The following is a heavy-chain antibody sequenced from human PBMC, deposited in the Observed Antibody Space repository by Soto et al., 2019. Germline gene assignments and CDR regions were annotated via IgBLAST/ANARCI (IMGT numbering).Heavy chain of an antibody. CDR2: FDPEDGET. J-gene: IGHJ4*02. CDR3: ATVIASGRELSVYFDY. CDR1: GYTLTELS. Sequence: ASVKVACKVSGYTLTELSMHWVRQAPGKGLEWMGGFDPEDGETIYAQKFQGRVTMTEDTSTDTAYMELSSLRSEDTAVYYCATVIASGRELSVYFDYWGQGTLVTVSS. D-gene: IGHD3-16*02. V-gene: IGHV1-24*01.